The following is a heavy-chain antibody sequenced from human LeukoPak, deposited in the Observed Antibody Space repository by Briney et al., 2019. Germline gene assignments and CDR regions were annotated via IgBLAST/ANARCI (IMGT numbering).Heavy chain of an antibody. Sequence: GGSLRLSCAASGFTFSSYAMSWVRQAPGKGLEWVSAISGSGGSTYYADSVKGRFTISRDNSKNTMYLQMNSLRAEDTAVYYCARDNGNYRADYYYYYMDVWGKGTTVTVSS. D-gene: IGHD4-17*01. J-gene: IGHJ6*03. CDR3: ARDNGNYRADYYYYYMDV. CDR2: ISGSGGST. V-gene: IGHV3-23*01. CDR1: GFTFSSYA.